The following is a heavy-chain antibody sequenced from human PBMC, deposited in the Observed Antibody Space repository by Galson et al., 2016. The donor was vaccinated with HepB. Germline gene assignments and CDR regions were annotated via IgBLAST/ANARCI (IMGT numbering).Heavy chain of an antibody. CDR2: IYHSGST. J-gene: IGHJ5*01. Sequence: ETLSLTCAVSGGSISSSNWWSWVRQPPGKGLEWIGEIYHSGSTNYNPSLKSRVTITVDKSKNQFSLKLSSVTAADTAVYYCARSSIATTPFDSWGQGTLVTVSS. D-gene: IGHD6-13*01. CDR3: ARSSIATTPFDS. V-gene: IGHV4-4*02. CDR1: GGSISSSNW.